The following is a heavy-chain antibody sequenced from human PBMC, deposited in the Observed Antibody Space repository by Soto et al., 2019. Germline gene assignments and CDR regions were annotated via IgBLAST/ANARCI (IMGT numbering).Heavy chain of an antibody. J-gene: IGHJ6*02. CDR3: ARGTHPIPAASCMDV. CDR2: IYYSGST. D-gene: IGHD2-2*01. V-gene: IGHV4-31*03. CDR1: GGSISSGGYY. Sequence: QVQLQESGPGLVKPSQTLSLTCTVSGGSISSGGYYWSWIRQHPGKGLEWIGYIYYSGSTYYNPSRTSRVTISVETLKNPSSLKLSSVTAADTAVYYCARGTHPIPAASCMDVWGQGTTVTVSS.